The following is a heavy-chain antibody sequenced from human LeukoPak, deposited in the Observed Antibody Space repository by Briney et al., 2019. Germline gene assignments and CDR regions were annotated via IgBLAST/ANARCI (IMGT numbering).Heavy chain of an antibody. Sequence: GASVKVSCKASGYIFTGYYMHWVRQAPGQGLEWMGWIRPNSGGTNYTQKFQGRVTMTTDTSTSTAYMELRSLRSDDTAVYYCAREGTEQQLVRDWFDPWGQGTLVTVSS. CDR3: AREGTEQQLVRDWFDP. V-gene: IGHV1-2*02. CDR1: GYIFTGYY. CDR2: IRPNSGGT. D-gene: IGHD6-13*01. J-gene: IGHJ5*02.